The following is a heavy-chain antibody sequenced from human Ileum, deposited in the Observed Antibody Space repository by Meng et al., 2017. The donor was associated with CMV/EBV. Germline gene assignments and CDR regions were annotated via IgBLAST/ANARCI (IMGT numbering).Heavy chain of an antibody. CDR1: GFTVSSNY. Sequence: EVQWVGVAGGCIHPGWSLRLSCAACGFTVSSNYMSWVRQAPGKGLEWVSVIYSDGNTYYADSVKGRFTISRDNSKNTLYLQMNSLRAEDTAVYYCAREGTGNFDYWGQGTLVTVSS. V-gene: IGHV3-53*01. CDR2: IYSDGNT. D-gene: IGHD3-10*01. J-gene: IGHJ4*02. CDR3: AREGTGNFDY.